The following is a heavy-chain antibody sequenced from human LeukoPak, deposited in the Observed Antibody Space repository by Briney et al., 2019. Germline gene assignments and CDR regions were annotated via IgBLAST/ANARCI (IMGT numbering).Heavy chain of an antibody. J-gene: IGHJ4*02. CDR3: ARGYSSSWLGYFDY. D-gene: IGHD6-13*01. CDR1: GFTFSSYG. Sequence: GGSLRLSCAASGFTFSSYGIHWVRQAPGKGLEWVAVVSSDGSIKYYADSVKGRFTISRDTSKNMVYLQMNSLGAEDTAFYYCARGYSSSWLGYFDYWGQGTLVTVSS. CDR2: VSSDGSIK. V-gene: IGHV3-30*03.